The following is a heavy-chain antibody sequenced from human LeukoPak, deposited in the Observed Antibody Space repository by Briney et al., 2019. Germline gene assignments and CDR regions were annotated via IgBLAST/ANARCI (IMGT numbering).Heavy chain of an antibody. V-gene: IGHV4-30-4*08. J-gene: IGHJ4*02. D-gene: IGHD6-6*01. CDR2: IYYSGST. CDR3: ARDQTEYSSSSLAYYFDY. CDR1: GGSISSGDYY. Sequence: SQTLSLTCTVSGGSISSGDYYWSWIRQPPGKGLEWIGYIYYSGSTYYNPSLKSRVTTSVDTSKNQFSLKLSSVTAADTAVYYCARDQTEYSSSSLAYYFDYWGQGTLVTVSS.